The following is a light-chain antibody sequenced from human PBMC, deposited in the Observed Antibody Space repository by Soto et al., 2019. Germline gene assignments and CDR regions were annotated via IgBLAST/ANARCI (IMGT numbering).Light chain of an antibody. CDR2: EVS. J-gene: IGLJ2*01. CDR1: SSDVGGYNY. Sequence: QSALTQPASVSGSAGLSITISCTGASSDVGGYNYVSWYQQQPGKAPKLMIYEVSNRPSGVSNRFSGSKSGNTASLTISGLQAEDEPDYYCSSYTSSSTLVFGGGTKLTV. CDR3: SSYTSSSTLV. V-gene: IGLV2-14*01.